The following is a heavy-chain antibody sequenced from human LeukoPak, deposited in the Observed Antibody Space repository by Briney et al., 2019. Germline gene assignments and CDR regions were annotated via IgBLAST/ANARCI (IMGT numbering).Heavy chain of an antibody. CDR1: GFTFSIYA. Sequence: GGSLRLSCAASGFTFSIYAMSWVRQAPGKGLEWVSTISDSGGSTYYADSVKGRFTISRDDSKNTVYLQMNSLRAEDTAVYYCAKGREGVRYFDWGQGTLVTVSS. D-gene: IGHD3-9*01. V-gene: IGHV3-23*01. CDR3: AKGREGVRYFD. CDR2: ISDSGGST. J-gene: IGHJ4*02.